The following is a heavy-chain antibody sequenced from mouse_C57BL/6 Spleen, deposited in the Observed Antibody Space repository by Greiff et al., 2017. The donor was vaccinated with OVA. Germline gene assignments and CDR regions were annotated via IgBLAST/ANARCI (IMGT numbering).Heavy chain of an antibody. J-gene: IGHJ3*01. Sequence: DVMLVESGGGLVKPGGSLKLSCAASGFTFSDYGMHWVRQAPEKGLEWVAYISSGSSTIYYADTVKGRFTISRDNAKNTLFLQMTSLRSEDTAMYYCARIDWDGAYWGQGTLVTVSA. CDR3: ARIDWDGAY. V-gene: IGHV5-17*01. D-gene: IGHD4-1*01. CDR1: GFTFSDYG. CDR2: ISSGSSTI.